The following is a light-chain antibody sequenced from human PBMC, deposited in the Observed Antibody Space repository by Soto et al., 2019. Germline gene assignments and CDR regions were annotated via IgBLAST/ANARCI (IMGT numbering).Light chain of an antibody. CDR3: QQHSNWPLT. Sequence: EIVLTQSPATLSLSPGERATLSCRAIQTVMNNLSWYQQRPGQAPRLLIYDASSRATGIPARFSGSGSGTDFTLTISSLEPEDFAVYYCQQHSNWPLTFGGGTKVEIK. J-gene: IGKJ4*01. CDR2: DAS. CDR1: QTVMNN. V-gene: IGKV3-11*01.